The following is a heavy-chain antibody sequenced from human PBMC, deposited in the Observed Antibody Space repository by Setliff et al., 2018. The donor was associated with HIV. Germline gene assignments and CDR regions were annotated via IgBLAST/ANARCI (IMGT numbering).Heavy chain of an antibody. J-gene: IGHJ5*02. D-gene: IGHD3-9*01. CDR1: GGTFSSYA. CDR2: IIPIYGTP. CDR3: VTSPRGTYYGILSGRPRGWFDP. Sequence: ASVKVSCKASGGTFSSYAITWVRQAPGQGPEWMGGIIPIYGTPNYAQRFQGRVTITADESTSTANMDLSSLTSDDTAVYYCVTSPRGTYYGILSGRPRGWFDPWGQGTLVTVSS. V-gene: IGHV1-69*13.